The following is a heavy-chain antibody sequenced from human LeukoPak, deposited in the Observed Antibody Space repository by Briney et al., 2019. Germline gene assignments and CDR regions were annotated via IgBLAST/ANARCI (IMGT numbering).Heavy chain of an antibody. Sequence: TGGSLRLSCSASGFTFSNYAMHWVRRAPGRGLEYVSGISGNGDSTYYPDSVKGRFTISRDNSKNTLSLQMSSLRAEDTALYYCVQEWVATIVVPRHCAHGGPGILVTVSS. CDR2: ISGNGDST. J-gene: IGHJ4*02. D-gene: IGHD5-24*01. CDR3: VQEWVATIVVPRHCAH. CDR1: GFTFSNYA. V-gene: IGHV3-64D*09.